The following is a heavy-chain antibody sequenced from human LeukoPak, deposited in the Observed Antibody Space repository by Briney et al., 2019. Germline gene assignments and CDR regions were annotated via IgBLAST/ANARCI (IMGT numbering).Heavy chain of an antibody. CDR3: ARAPSYDYVWGSYLFWFDP. D-gene: IGHD3-16*02. CDR1: GGTFSSYA. CDR2: IIPIFGTA. J-gene: IGHJ5*02. Sequence: SVKVSCKASGGTFSSYAISWVRQAPGQGLERMGGIIPIFGTANYAQKFQGRVTITADKSTSTAYMELSSLRSEDTAVYYCARAPSYDYVWGSYLFWFDPWGQGTLVTVSS. V-gene: IGHV1-69*06.